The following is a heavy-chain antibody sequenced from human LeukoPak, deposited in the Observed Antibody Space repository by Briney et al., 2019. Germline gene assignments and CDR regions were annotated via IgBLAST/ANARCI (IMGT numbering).Heavy chain of an antibody. Sequence: ASVKVSCKASRYTFSGYYMHWVRQAPGQGLEWMGRINPNGGGTNYAQRLQGRVTMTSDTSISTAYMELSSLRSDDTAVYYCARERKITSFGVACDYWGQGTLVTVSS. D-gene: IGHD3-3*01. CDR1: RYTFSGYY. CDR2: INPNGGGT. CDR3: ARERKITSFGVACDY. V-gene: IGHV1-2*06. J-gene: IGHJ4*02.